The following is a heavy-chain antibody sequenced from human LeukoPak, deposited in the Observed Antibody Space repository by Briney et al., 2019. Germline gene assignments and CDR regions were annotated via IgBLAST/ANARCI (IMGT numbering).Heavy chain of an antibody. Sequence: GRSLRLSCAASGFTFSSYAMHWVRQAPGKGLEWVAVISYDGSNKYYADSVKGRFTISRDNSKSTLCLQMNSLRAEDTAVYYCAKQLGYCSDGSCYFPYWGREPWSPSPQ. V-gene: IGHV3-30-3*02. CDR2: ISYDGSNK. J-gene: IGHJ4*02. D-gene: IGHD2-15*01. CDR1: GFTFSSYA. CDR3: AKQLGYCSDGSCYFPY.